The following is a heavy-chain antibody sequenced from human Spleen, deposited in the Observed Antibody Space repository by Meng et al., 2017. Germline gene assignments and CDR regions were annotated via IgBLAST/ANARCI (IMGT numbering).Heavy chain of an antibody. Sequence: QLLLTGLGAEMFEPSVTVSLTGFVYSGTFSDYYWSRIRQPPGMGLEWIGEINHGGSTNANPSLESRATISVDTSQNNLSLKLSSVTAADSAVYYCARGPTTMAHDFDYWGQGTLVTVSS. CDR1: SGTFSDYY. CDR2: INHGGST. D-gene: IGHD4-11*01. V-gene: IGHV4-34*04. CDR3: ARGPTTMAHDFDY. J-gene: IGHJ4*02.